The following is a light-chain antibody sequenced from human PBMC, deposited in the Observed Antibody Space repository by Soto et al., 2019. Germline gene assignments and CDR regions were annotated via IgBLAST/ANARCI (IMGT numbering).Light chain of an antibody. V-gene: IGKV1-5*03. CDR3: QQYNSYWT. J-gene: IGKJ1*01. Sequence: DIQMTQSPSTLSASVGDRVTITCRASQSINNWLAWYQQKPGKAPKLLIYKASSLQSGVPSRFIGSGSGTEFTLTISSLQPYDFATYYCQQYNSYWTFGQGTKVEIK. CDR1: QSINNW. CDR2: KAS.